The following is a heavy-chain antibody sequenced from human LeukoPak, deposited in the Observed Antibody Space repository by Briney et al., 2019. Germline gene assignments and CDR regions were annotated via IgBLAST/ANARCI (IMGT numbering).Heavy chain of an antibody. J-gene: IGHJ6*02. V-gene: IGHV3-48*04. CDR3: AREGVRGTFYYGMDV. CDR2: ISSSGSTI. Sequence: GSLRLSCAASGFTFTNHVMNWVRQAPGKGLEWVSYISSSGSTIYYADSVKGRFTISRDNAKNSLYLQMNSLRAEDTAVYYCAREGVRGTFYYGMDVWGQGTTVTVSS. D-gene: IGHD3-10*01. CDR1: GFTFTNHV.